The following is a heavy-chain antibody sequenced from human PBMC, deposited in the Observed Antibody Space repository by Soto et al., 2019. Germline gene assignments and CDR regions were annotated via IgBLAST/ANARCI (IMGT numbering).Heavy chain of an antibody. Sequence: QAQLVQSGTEVKKPGASVKVSCEASGYTFTDYAMHWVRQAPGQRLEWMGWINGGNGDTKYSQNFQGRVTITRDTSASTAYMEVNSLTSADTAVYFCARGAEEGWPLDCWGQGTLVSVSS. J-gene: IGHJ4*02. V-gene: IGHV1-3*01. CDR1: GYTFTDYA. D-gene: IGHD6-19*01. CDR2: INGGNGDT. CDR3: ARGAEEGWPLDC.